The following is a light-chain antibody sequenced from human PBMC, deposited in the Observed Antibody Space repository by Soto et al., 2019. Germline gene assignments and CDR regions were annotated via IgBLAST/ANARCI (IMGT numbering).Light chain of an antibody. CDR3: QQYNDNWT. Sequence: DIQMTQSPSTLSASVGDRVTITCRASQSISSWLAWYQQKPGKAPKLLIYKASTLQSGVPSRFSGSGSGTEFTLAISGLQPDDFATYYCQQYNDNWTFGQGTKVEIK. V-gene: IGKV1-5*03. J-gene: IGKJ1*01. CDR1: QSISSW. CDR2: KAS.